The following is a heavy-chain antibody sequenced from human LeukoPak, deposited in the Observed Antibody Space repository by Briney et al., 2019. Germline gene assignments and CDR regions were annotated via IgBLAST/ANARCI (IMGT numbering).Heavy chain of an antibody. D-gene: IGHD1-26*01. V-gene: IGHV4-59*08. Sequence: SETLSLTCTVSGGSINYYYWSWIRQPPGKGLEWIGYIYFTGSTDYSPSLKSRVTISVDTSKDQFSLRLRSVTAADTAVYYCARHDVTGSYSFDSWGQGTLVTVAS. CDR3: ARHDVTGSYSFDS. CDR2: IYFTGST. J-gene: IGHJ4*02. CDR1: GGSINYYY.